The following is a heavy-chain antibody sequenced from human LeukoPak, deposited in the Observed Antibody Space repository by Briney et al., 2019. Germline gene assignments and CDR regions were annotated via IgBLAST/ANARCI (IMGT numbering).Heavy chain of an antibody. Sequence: SETLSLTCAVYGGSFSGYYWSWIRQPPGKGLEWIGEINHSGSTNYNPSLKSRVTISVDTSKNQFSLKLSSVTAADTAVYYCARGGVPQQLDDYWFDPWGQGTLVTVSS. D-gene: IGHD6-13*01. V-gene: IGHV4-34*01. CDR3: ARGGVPQQLDDYWFDP. CDR1: GGSFSGYY. CDR2: INHSGST. J-gene: IGHJ5*02.